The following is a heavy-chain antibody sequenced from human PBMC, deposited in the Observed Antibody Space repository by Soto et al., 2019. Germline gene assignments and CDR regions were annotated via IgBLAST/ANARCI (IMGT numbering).Heavy chain of an antibody. CDR2: FYPGDSDT. J-gene: IGHJ4*02. Sequence: GESLKISCKGSGYSFTSYWIGWVRQMPGKGLEWMGIFYPGDSDTRYSPSFQGQVTISADKSISTAYLQWSSLKASDTAMYYCARGFNNWNYATDFDYWGQGTLVTVSS. D-gene: IGHD1-7*01. V-gene: IGHV5-51*01. CDR3: ARGFNNWNYATDFDY. CDR1: GYSFTSYW.